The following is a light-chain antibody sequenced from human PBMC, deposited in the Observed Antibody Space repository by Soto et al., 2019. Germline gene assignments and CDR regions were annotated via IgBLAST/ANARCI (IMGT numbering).Light chain of an antibody. CDR1: QSISSSY. J-gene: IGKJ5*01. V-gene: IGKV3D-7*01. CDR3: QQDYNLPIT. Sequence: EIVMTQSPATLSVSPGARATLSCRARQSISSSYLSWYQQKPGQAPRLLIXGASTRATGIPARFSGSGPGSGTDLTINIRSLKPKDGAVDEGQQDYNLPITFGPGTRREIK. CDR2: GAS.